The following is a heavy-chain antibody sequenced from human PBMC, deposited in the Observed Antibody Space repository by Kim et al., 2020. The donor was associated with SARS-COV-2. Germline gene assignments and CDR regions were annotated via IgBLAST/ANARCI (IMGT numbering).Heavy chain of an antibody. D-gene: IGHD3-10*01. J-gene: IGHJ6*02. Sequence: GGSLRLSCAASGFTFSDYYMSWIRQAPGKGLEWVSYISSSSSYTNYADSVKGRFTISRDNAKNSLYLQMNSLRAEDTAVYYCARLRRDYYGSGSSQGGYYYYGMDVWGQGTTVTVSS. CDR1: GFTFSDYY. V-gene: IGHV3-11*03. CDR3: ARLRRDYYGSGSSQGGYYYYGMDV. CDR2: ISSSSSYT.